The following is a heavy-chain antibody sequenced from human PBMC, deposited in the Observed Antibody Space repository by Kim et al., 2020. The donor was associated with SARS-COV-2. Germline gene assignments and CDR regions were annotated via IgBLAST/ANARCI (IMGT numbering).Heavy chain of an antibody. CDR3: ASGGYGSGSYYNPRYY. J-gene: IGHJ4*02. V-gene: IGHV7-4-1*02. D-gene: IGHD3-10*01. CDR1: GYTFTSYA. CDR2: INTNTGNP. Sequence: ASVKVSCKASGYTFTSYAMNWVRQAPGQGLEWMGWINTNTGNPTYAQGFTGRFVFSLDTSVSTAYLQISSLKAEDTAVYYCASGGYGSGSYYNPRYYWGQGTPVTVSS.